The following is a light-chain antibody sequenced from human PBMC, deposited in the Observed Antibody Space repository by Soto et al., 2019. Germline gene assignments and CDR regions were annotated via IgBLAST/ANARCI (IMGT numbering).Light chain of an antibody. J-gene: IGKJ1*01. CDR1: QSISQY. V-gene: IGKV1-5*01. Sequence: DIQMTQSPSSLSASVGDRVTITCRASQSISQYLAWYQQKPGKAPKLLIYDASSLEGGVPSRFSGSGSGTEFTLTISSLQPDDFATYYCQQYNSYSWTFGQGTKVDIK. CDR2: DAS. CDR3: QQYNSYSWT.